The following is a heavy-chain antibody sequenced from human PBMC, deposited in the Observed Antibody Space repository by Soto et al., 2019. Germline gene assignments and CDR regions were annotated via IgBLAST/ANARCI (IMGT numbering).Heavy chain of an antibody. J-gene: IGHJ4*02. CDR1: GGSISSYY. CDR3: ARGQDDSRAESY. Sequence: SETLSLTCTVSGGSISSYYWSWIRQPPGKELEYIGDINYSESTNYNPSLKSRVTISVDTSKNQFSLKLSSVTAADTAVYYCARGQDDSRAESYWGQGTLVTVSS. V-gene: IGHV4-59*12. CDR2: INYSEST. D-gene: IGHD3-22*01.